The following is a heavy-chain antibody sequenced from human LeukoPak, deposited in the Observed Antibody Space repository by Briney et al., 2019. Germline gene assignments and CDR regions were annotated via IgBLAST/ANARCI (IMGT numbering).Heavy chain of an antibody. CDR1: GFTFSTYA. Sequence: PGGSLRLSCAASGFTFSTYAMSWVRQAPGKGLEWVSAISGSGGSTYYADSVKGRFTISRDNSKNTLYLQMNSLRAEDTAVYYCAKIANPPSSSLLDAFDIWGQGTMVTVSS. J-gene: IGHJ3*02. D-gene: IGHD6-13*01. V-gene: IGHV3-23*01. CDR3: AKIANPPSSSLLDAFDI. CDR2: ISGSGGST.